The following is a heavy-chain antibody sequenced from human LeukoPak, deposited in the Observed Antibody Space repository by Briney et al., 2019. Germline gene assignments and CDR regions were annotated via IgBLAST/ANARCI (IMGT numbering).Heavy chain of an antibody. V-gene: IGHV1-69*13. J-gene: IGHJ4*02. CDR3: ARESLYYDYVWGSYRYTYFDY. CDR1: GGTFSSYA. Sequence: ASVKVSCKASGGTFSSYAISRVRQAPGQGLEWMGGIIPIFGTANYAQKFQGRVTITADESTSTAYMELSSLRSEDTAVYYCARESLYYDYVWGSYRYTYFDYWGQGALVTVSS. D-gene: IGHD3-16*02. CDR2: IIPIFGTA.